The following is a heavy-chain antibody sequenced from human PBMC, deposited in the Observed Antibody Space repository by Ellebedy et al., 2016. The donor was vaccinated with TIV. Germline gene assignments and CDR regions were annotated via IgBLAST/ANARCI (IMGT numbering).Heavy chain of an antibody. CDR2: IYPDDSDT. J-gene: IGHJ4*02. CDR1: GNSFSTSW. V-gene: IGHV5-51*01. D-gene: IGHD5-18*01. Sequence: GESLKISXKDSGNSFSTSWIGWVRQKPGKGLDWMGIIYPDDSDTRYTSSFQGQVTISADKSISTAYLQWSSLKASDSAIYYCASGRGDTAIFDQWGQGTLVTVSS. CDR3: ASGRGDTAIFDQ.